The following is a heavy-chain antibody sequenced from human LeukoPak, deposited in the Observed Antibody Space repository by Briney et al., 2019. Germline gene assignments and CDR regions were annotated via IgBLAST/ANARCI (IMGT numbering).Heavy chain of an antibody. Sequence: GASVKVSCKASGGTFSSYAISWVRQAPGQGLEWMGRIIPIFGTANYAQKFQGRVMITTDESTSTAYMELSSLRSEDTAVYYCASRSSGSLVADYWGQGTLVTVSS. CDR1: GGTFSSYA. V-gene: IGHV1-69*05. CDR3: ASRSSGSLVADY. CDR2: IIPIFGTA. D-gene: IGHD1-26*01. J-gene: IGHJ4*02.